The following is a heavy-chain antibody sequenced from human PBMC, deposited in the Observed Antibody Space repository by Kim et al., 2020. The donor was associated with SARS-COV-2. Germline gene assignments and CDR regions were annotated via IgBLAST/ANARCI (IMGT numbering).Heavy chain of an antibody. J-gene: IGHJ4*02. CDR1: GDSISGDY. D-gene: IGHD3-10*02. CDR2: MSYSGST. Sequence: SETLSLTCTVSGDSISGDYWSWIRQPPGKGLEWIGYMSYSGSTDYNPSLKSRVTTSVDTSKNQFSLKLRSLTTVDTAVYYFARCSGMRGSEYWGRGTLVT. CDR3: ARCSGMRGSEY. V-gene: IGHV4-59*13.